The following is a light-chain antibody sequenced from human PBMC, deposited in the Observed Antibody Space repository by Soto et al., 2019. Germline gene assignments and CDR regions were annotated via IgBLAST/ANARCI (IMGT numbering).Light chain of an antibody. CDR1: QSVGSD. Sequence: EIVMTQSPATLSVSPGERATLYCRASQSVGSDLAWYQQKPGQPPSLFIYDTSTRATGVPARFSGSGSGTEFTLTSSSQQSEDFAVYDGQQYNNWPRTFGQGTKVEIK. V-gene: IGKV3-15*01. J-gene: IGKJ2*01. CDR3: QQYNNWPRT. CDR2: DTS.